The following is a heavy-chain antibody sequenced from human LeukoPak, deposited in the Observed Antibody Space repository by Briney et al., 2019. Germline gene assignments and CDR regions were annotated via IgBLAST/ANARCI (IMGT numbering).Heavy chain of an antibody. CDR1: GGTFSSYA. J-gene: IGHJ4*02. D-gene: IGHD5-18*01. CDR2: IIPIFGTA. CDR3: ARSPGYSYAHDY. Sequence: GSSVKVSCKASGGTFSSYAISWVRHAPGQGLEWMGGIIPIFGTANYAQKFQGRVTITADKSTSTAYMELSSLRSEDTAVYYCARSPGYSYAHDYWGQGTLVTVSS. V-gene: IGHV1-69*06.